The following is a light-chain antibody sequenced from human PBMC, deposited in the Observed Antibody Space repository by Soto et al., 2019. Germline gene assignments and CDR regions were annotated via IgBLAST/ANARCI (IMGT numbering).Light chain of an antibody. CDR3: QSYDSSLSGSV. V-gene: IGLV1-40*01. CDR2: TNT. CDR1: SSNIGAGYD. Sequence: QSVLTQPPSVSGAPGQRVTISCTGSSSNIGAGYDVHWYQQLPGTAPKLLIYTNTNRPSGVPDRFSGSKSGTSASLAITGLKDEDEADYYCQSYDSSLSGSVFGTGSKVTV. J-gene: IGLJ1*01.